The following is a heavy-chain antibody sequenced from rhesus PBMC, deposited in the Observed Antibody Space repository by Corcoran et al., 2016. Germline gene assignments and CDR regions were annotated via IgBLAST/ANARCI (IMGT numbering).Heavy chain of an antibody. D-gene: IGHD5-24*01. CDR1: GGAISDDYY. J-gene: IGHJ6*01. CDR3: ARVGSIQRVSWSGLDS. V-gene: IGHV4-106*01. Sequence: QVQLQESGPGLVKPSETLPLTCAVSGGAISDDYYWNWNRQPPGKGREWSGYIYGIGGGTNYNPSPKSRVTISIDTSKNQFSLKLSSVTAADTAVYYCARVGSIQRVSWSGLDSWGQGVVVTVSS. CDR2: IYGIGGGT.